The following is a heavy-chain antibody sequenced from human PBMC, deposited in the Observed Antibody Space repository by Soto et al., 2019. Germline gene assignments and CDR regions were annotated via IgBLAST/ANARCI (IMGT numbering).Heavy chain of an antibody. CDR1: GGSFTSYS. CDR2: IIPIQGKA. CDR3: AKSLLFVDRGYMDV. V-gene: IGHV1-69*02. J-gene: IGHJ6*03. D-gene: IGHD2-21*01. Sequence: QVQLVQSGAELKKPGSSVKVSCEASGGSFTSYSFTWVRQAPGQGLEWMGRIIPIQGKANYALKFQDRVTINAERSKRTVYMELTSLRPEDTAVYFCAKSLLFVDRGYMDVWGKGTTVTVSS.